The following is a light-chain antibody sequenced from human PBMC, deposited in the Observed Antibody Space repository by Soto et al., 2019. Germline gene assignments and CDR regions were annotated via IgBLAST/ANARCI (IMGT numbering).Light chain of an antibody. CDR1: SSDVGGYNY. J-gene: IGLJ2*01. Sequence: QSVLTQPPSASGSPGQSVTISCTGTSSDVGGYNYVSWYQQHPGKAPKLMIYEVSKRPSGVPDRFSGSRSGNTASLTVSGLQADDDGDYYCSSYAGSNNYVVFGGGTKLTVL. CDR2: EVS. CDR3: SSYAGSNNYVV. V-gene: IGLV2-8*01.